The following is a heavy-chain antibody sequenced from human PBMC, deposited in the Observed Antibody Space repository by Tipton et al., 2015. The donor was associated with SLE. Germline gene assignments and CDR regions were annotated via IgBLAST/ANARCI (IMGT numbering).Heavy chain of an antibody. V-gene: IGHV4-4*07. CDR2: MYGSGSA. CDR3: ARGGSTALYHFDS. Sequence: TLSLTCTVSGGSISSSYYWSWIRQPAGKGLEWIGRMYGSGSANYNPSLKSRVTMSVDTSKNHFSLKLNSVTAADTAVYYCARGGSTALYHFDSWGQGTLVTVSS. J-gene: IGHJ4*02. CDR1: GGSISSSYY. D-gene: IGHD6-13*01.